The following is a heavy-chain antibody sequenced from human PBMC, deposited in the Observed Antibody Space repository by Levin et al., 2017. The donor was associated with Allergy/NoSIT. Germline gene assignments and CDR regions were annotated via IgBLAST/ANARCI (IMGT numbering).Heavy chain of an antibody. CDR2: IDPSDSWT. CDR3: ARQLLIENDNYYFDF. CDR1: GYNFKNHW. V-gene: IGHV5-10-1*01. Sequence: KPGESLKISCKGSGYNFKNHWISWVRQVPGKGLEWMGKIDPSDSWTKYSPSFEGHVTISVDRATSTAYLQWSRLTASDTAVYYCARQLLIENDNYYFDFWGQGTLVTVSS. J-gene: IGHJ4*02. D-gene: IGHD1-20*01.